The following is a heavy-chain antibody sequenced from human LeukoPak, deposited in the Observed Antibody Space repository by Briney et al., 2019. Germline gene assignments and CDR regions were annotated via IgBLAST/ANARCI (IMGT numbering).Heavy chain of an antibody. D-gene: IGHD1-7*01. CDR1: GFTVSSNY. CDR3: ARRGEIWAPSELELHCYAMDV. Sequence: TGGSLRLSCAASGFTVSSNYMSWVRQAPGKGLEWVSVIYSGGSTYYADSVKGRFTISRDNSKNTLYLQMNSLRAEDTAVYYCARRGEIWAPSELELHCYAMDVWGQGTTVTVSS. V-gene: IGHV3-66*04. J-gene: IGHJ6*02. CDR2: IYSGGST.